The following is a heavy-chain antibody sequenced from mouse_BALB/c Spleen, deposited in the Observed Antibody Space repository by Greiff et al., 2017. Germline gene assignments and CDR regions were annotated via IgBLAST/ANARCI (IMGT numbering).Heavy chain of an antibody. J-gene: IGHJ4*01. Sequence: DVMLVESGGGLVKPGGSLKLSCAASGFTFSSYAMSWVRQSPEKRLEWVAEISSGGSYTYYPDTVTGRFTISRDNAKNTLYLEMSSLRSEDTAMYYCAREDYGSSPPYAMDYWGQGTSVTVSS. D-gene: IGHD1-1*01. CDR3: AREDYGSSPPYAMDY. V-gene: IGHV5-9-4*01. CDR2: ISSGGSYT. CDR1: GFTFSSYA.